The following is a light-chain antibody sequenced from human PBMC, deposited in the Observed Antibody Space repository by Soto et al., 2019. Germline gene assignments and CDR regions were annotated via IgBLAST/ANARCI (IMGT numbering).Light chain of an antibody. CDR3: KQYYSYPFT. V-gene: IGKV1-8*01. J-gene: IGKJ3*01. CDR1: QGISSY. CDR2: AAS. Sequence: AIRMTQSPSSFSASTGDRVTITWRASQGISSYLAWYQQKPGKAPKLLIYAASTLQSGVPSRFSSIGSGTDFTLIISFLQSEDFSTYYCKQYYSYPFTFGPRNKVDI.